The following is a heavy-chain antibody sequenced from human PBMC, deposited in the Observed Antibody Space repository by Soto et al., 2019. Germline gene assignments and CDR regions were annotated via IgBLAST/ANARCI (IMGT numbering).Heavy chain of an antibody. V-gene: IGHV1-69*12. CDR3: ARDKDRPQLGGNYYYILDV. CDR1: GGTFMTSA. D-gene: IGHD3-3*02. J-gene: IGHJ6*02. Sequence: QVQLVQSGAEVKKPGSSVKVSCKASGGTFMTSAISWVRQAPGQGLEWVGGIMPVFRRPKYAHNFQGRVTISADESTSTAYMELSSLRSDDTAVYYCARDKDRPQLGGNYYYILDVWGQGTAVTVSS. CDR2: IMPVFRRP.